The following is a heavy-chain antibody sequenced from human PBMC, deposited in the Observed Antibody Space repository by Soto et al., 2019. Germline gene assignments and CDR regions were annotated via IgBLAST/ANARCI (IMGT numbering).Heavy chain of an antibody. J-gene: IGHJ6*02. CDR3: ARRAGLTNDYGDYEGFYYYYGMDV. V-gene: IGHV5-51*01. CDR2: IYPGDSDT. CDR1: GYSFTSYW. Sequence: PGESLKISCKGSGYSFTSYWIGWVRQMPGKGLEWMGIIYPGDSDTRYSPSFQGQVTISADKSISTAYLQWSSLKASDTAMYYCARRAGLTNDYGDYEGFYYYYGMDVWGQGTTVTVSS. D-gene: IGHD4-17*01.